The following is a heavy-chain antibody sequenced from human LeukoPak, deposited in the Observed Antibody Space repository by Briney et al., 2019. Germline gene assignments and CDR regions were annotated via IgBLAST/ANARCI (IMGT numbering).Heavy chain of an antibody. CDR3: ARGPMYYDSSGYLY. J-gene: IGHJ4*02. D-gene: IGHD3-22*01. CDR1: GGSFSGYY. Sequence: ASETLSLTCAVYGGSFSGYYWSWIRQPPGKGLEWIGEINHSGSTNYNPSLKSRVTISVDTSKNQFSLKLSSVTAADTAVYYCARGPMYYDSSGYLYWGQGTLVTVSS. CDR2: INHSGST. V-gene: IGHV4-34*01.